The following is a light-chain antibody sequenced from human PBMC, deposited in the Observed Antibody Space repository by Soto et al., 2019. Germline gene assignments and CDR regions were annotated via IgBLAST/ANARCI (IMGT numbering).Light chain of an antibody. Sequence: QSALTQPASVSGSPGQSITISCTGTSSDVGYYNYVSWYQQHPGKAPKVIIYEVSNRPSGVSYRFSGSKSGNTASLTISGLQAEDEADYYCSSYISVSSPVVFGGGTKLTVL. V-gene: IGLV2-14*01. CDR2: EVS. J-gene: IGLJ2*01. CDR3: SSYISVSSPVV. CDR1: SSDVGYYNY.